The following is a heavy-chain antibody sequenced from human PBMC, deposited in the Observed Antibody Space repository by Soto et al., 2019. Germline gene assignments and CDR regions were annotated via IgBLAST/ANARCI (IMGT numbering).Heavy chain of an antibody. J-gene: IGHJ4*02. CDR2: ISAYNGNT. V-gene: IGHV1-18*01. CDR3: ARDSAWNYNDY. CDR1: GYTFTSYG. Sequence: AAVKVSCKYPGYTFTSYGISLFRQDPGQGLEWMGWISAYNGNTNYAQKLQGRVTMTTDTSTSTAYMELRSLRSDDTAVYYCARDSAWNYNDYWGQGTLVTVSS. D-gene: IGHD1-7*01.